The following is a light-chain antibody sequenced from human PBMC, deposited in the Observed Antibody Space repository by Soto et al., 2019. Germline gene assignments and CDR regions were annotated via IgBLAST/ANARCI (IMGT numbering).Light chain of an antibody. V-gene: IGLV1-51*01. CDR1: SSNIGNNY. CDR3: GTWDTSLSAVV. CDR2: DTN. J-gene: IGLJ2*01. Sequence: QSVLTQPPSVSAAPGQKGTISCSGASSNIGNNYVSWYQQLPGTAPKLLIFDTNKRPSGSPDRFSGSKSGTSAALDITALQTGDEADYYCGTWDTSLSAVVFGGGTKVTVL.